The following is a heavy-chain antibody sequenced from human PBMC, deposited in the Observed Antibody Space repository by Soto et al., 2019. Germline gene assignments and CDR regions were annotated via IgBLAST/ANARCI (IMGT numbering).Heavy chain of an antibody. D-gene: IGHD6-13*01. CDR3: ARSPRSSPYFDY. CDR2: IYPGDHET. V-gene: IGHV5-51*01. Sequence: GESLKISCQCSGYTFSNFWIGWVRQLPGKGLEWMGIIYPGDHETRYSPSFHGKVTISADKSINTAYLQWNSLEASYTAFYFCARSPRSSPYFDYWGQGALVTVSS. J-gene: IGHJ4*02. CDR1: GYTFSNFW.